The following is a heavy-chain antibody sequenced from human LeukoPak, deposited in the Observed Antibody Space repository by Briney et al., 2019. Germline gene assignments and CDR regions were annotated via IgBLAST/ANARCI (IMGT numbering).Heavy chain of an antibody. Sequence: PGGSLRLSCAASGFTFSSYGMHWVRQAPGKGLEWVAFIRYDGSNKYYADSVKGRFTISRDNSKNTLYLQMNSLRAEDTAVYYCAKDPQHYYYDSSGPFDYWGQGTLVTVSS. J-gene: IGHJ4*02. D-gene: IGHD3-22*01. CDR1: GFTFSSYG. V-gene: IGHV3-30*02. CDR3: AKDPQHYYYDSSGPFDY. CDR2: IRYDGSNK.